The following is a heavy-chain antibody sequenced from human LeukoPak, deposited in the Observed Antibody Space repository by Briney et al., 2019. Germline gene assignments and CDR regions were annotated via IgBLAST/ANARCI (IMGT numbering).Heavy chain of an antibody. Sequence: PGGSLRLSCAASGFTFSSCAMSWVRQAPGKGLEWVSGISGSGGSTYYADSVKGRFTISRDNSRNTLYLQMNSLRAEDTALYYCAKESPQFDYWGRGTLVTVPS. V-gene: IGHV3-23*01. CDR2: ISGSGGST. CDR1: GFTFSSCA. J-gene: IGHJ4*02. CDR3: AKESPQFDY.